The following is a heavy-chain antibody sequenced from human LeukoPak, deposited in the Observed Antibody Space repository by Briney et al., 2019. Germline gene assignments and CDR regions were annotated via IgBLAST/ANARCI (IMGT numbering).Heavy chain of an antibody. CDR3: ARAHNFYGGNSKGAFDI. J-gene: IGHJ3*02. CDR2: VNLQGST. Sequence: PSGTLSLTCGVSGGSITNTNYWTWVRQPPGKGLEWIGEVNLQGSTNYNPSLMGRVAISVDTSENHISLQLTSVTAADTAVYYCARAHNFYGGNSKGAFDIWGQGTMVIVSS. V-gene: IGHV4-4*02. D-gene: IGHD4-23*01. CDR1: GGSITNTNY.